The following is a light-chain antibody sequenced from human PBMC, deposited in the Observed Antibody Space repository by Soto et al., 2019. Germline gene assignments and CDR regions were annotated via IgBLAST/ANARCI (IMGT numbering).Light chain of an antibody. Sequence: QSALTQPRSVSGSPGQSVTISCTGTSSDIGAYNYVSWYQHHPGKAHKVMIYDVSKRPSGVPDRFSGSKSGNTASLIISGLQAEDEADYYCCSYAGSYTYIFGSGTKVTVL. CDR2: DVS. V-gene: IGLV2-11*01. CDR3: CSYAGSYTYI. J-gene: IGLJ1*01. CDR1: SSDIGAYNY.